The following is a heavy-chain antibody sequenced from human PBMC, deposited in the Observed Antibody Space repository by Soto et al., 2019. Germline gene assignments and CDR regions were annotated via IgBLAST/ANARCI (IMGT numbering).Heavy chain of an antibody. Sequence: GGSLRLSCAASGFTFSSYGMHWVRQAPGKGLEWVAVIWYDGSNKYYADSVKGRFTISRDNSKNTLYLQMNSLRAEDTAVYYCARDHGHVVVVPAAIGGGMDVWGQGTTVTVSS. CDR2: IWYDGSNK. CDR3: ARDHGHVVVVPAAIGGGMDV. J-gene: IGHJ6*02. V-gene: IGHV3-33*01. D-gene: IGHD2-2*01. CDR1: GFTFSSYG.